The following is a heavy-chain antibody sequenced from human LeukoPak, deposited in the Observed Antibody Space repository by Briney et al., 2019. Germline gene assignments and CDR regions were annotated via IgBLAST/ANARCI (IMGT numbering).Heavy chain of an antibody. D-gene: IGHD3-10*01. CDR1: GYTFTSYD. CDR3: ARGVISYVLLWFGEYLDY. Sequence: ASVKVSCKASGYTFTSYDINWVRQATGQGLEWMGWMNPNSGNTGYAQKFQGRVTMTRNTSISTAYMELSSLRSEDTAVYYCARGVISYVLLWFGEYLDYWGQGTLVTVSS. CDR2: MNPNSGNT. V-gene: IGHV1-8*01. J-gene: IGHJ4*02.